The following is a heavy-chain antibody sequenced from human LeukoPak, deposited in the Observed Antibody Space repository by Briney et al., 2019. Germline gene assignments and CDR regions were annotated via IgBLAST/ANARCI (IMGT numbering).Heavy chain of an antibody. Sequence: GGSLRLSCAASGFTVSSNYMSWVRQAPGKGLEWVSVIYSGGDTYYADSVKGRFTISRDNSKNTLYLQMNSLRAEDTAVYYCASSGVKVAQVPFDYWGQGTLVTVSS. J-gene: IGHJ4*02. CDR1: GFTVSSNY. D-gene: IGHD2-15*01. CDR2: IYSGGDT. V-gene: IGHV3-66*01. CDR3: ASSGVKVAQVPFDY.